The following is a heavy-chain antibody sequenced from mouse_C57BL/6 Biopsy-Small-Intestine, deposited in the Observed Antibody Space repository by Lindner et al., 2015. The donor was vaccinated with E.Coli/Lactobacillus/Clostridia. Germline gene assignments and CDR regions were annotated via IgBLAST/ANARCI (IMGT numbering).Heavy chain of an antibody. J-gene: IGHJ3*01. D-gene: IGHD1-1*02. CDR2: INPNSGGT. CDR1: GYTFTGYY. CDR3: ARVEPGYVFEAFDI. V-gene: IGHV1-53*01. Sequence: SVKVSCKASGYTFTGYYMHWVRQAPGQGLEWMGRINPNSGGTNYAQKFQGRVTMTRDTSISTAYMELSRLRSDDTAVYYCARVEPGYVFEAFDIWGQGTMVTVSS.